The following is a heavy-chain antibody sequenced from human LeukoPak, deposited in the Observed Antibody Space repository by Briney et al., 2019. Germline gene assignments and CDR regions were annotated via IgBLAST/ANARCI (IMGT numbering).Heavy chain of an antibody. V-gene: IGHV4-4*07. CDR1: GGSISSYY. Sequence: PSETLSLTCTVSGGSISSYYWSWIRQPAGKGLEWIGRIYTSGSTNYNPSLKSRVTISVDTSKNQFSLKLSSVTAADTAVYYCASQGDYDDILTGSSASNYFDYWGQGTLVTVSS. CDR3: ASQGDYDDILTGSSASNYFDY. D-gene: IGHD3-9*01. J-gene: IGHJ4*02. CDR2: IYTSGST.